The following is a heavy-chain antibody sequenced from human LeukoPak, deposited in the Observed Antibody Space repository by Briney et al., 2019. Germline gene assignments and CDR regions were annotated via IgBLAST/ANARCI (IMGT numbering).Heavy chain of an antibody. CDR3: ASVYSSSWYVDY. Sequence: SETLSRTCTVSGGSFSSGSYYWSWIRQPPGKGLEWIGYIYYSGSTNYNPSLKSRVTISVDTSKNQFSLKLSSVTAADTAVYYCASVYSSSWYVDYWGQGTLVTVSS. J-gene: IGHJ4*02. D-gene: IGHD6-13*01. V-gene: IGHV4-61*01. CDR2: IYYSGST. CDR1: GGSFSSGSYY.